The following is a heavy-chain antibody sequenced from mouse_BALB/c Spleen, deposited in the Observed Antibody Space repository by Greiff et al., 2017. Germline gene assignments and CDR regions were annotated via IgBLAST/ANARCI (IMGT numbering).Heavy chain of an antibody. D-gene: IGHD3-3*01. CDR1: GYTFTSYW. J-gene: IGHJ4*01. Sequence: VQLQQSGAELAKPGASVKMSCKASGYTFTSYWMHWVKQRPGQGLEWIGYINPSTGYTEYNQKFKDKATLTADKSSSTAYMQLSSLTSEDSAVYYCARAWGRGDAMDYWGQGTSVTVSS. V-gene: IGHV1-7*01. CDR2: INPSTGYT. CDR3: ARAWGRGDAMDY.